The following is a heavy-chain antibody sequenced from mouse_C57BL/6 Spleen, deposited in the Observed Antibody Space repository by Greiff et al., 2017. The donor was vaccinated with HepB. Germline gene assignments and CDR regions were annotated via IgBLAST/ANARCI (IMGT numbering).Heavy chain of an antibody. Sequence: EVQLQQSGPELVKPGDSVKISCKASGYSFTGYFMNWVMQSHGKSLEWIGRINPYNGDTFYNQKFKGKATLTVDKSSSTAHMELRSLTSEDSAVHYCARDYGSSYWYFDVWGTGTTVTVSS. D-gene: IGHD1-1*01. V-gene: IGHV1-20*01. CDR3: ARDYGSSYWYFDV. CDR2: INPYNGDT. J-gene: IGHJ1*03. CDR1: GYSFTGYF.